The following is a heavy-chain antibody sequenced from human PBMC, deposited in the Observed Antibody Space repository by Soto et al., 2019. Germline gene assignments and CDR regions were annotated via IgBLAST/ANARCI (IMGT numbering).Heavy chain of an antibody. CDR3: ARGYCSGGSCYRY. CDR1: GGSISSSSYY. Sequence: SETLSLTCTVSGGSISSSSYYWGWIRPPPGEGLEWIGSIYYSGSTYYNPSLKSRVTISVDTSKNQFSLKLSSVTAADTAVYYCARGYCSGGSCYRYWGQGSQVTVS. V-gene: IGHV4-39*01. D-gene: IGHD2-15*01. CDR2: IYYSGST. J-gene: IGHJ4*02.